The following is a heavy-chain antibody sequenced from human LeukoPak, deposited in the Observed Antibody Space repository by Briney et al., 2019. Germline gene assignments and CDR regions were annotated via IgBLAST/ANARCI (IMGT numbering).Heavy chain of an antibody. D-gene: IGHD1-26*01. CDR2: IYSNGNT. V-gene: IGHV4-59*01. J-gene: IGHJ3*02. CDR1: GGSFSSSY. CDR3: ARGLMGLTPHAGVFQI. Sequence: NPSETLSLTCIVSGGSFSSSYWSWIRQPPGKGLEWIAYIYSNGNTNSNPSLKSRVTIAVDTSQSQFSLKLSSVTAADTAVYYCARGLMGLTPHAGVFQIWGQGTKVTVSS.